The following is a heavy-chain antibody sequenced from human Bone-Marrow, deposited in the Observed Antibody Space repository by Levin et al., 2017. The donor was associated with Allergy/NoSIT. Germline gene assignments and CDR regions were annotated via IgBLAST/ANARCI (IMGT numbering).Heavy chain of an antibody. CDR3: AKEPNPFRELVVVTRYFDT. CDR2: ISAGGSTT. CDR1: GFTFSSYA. J-gene: IGHJ4*02. V-gene: IGHV3-23*01. D-gene: IGHD2-21*02. Sequence: PAGGSLRLSCAASGFTFSSYAMFWVRQAPGKGLEWVSAISAGGSTTYYADSVKGRFTISRDNSKNAMFLQMNSLRVEDTAVYYCAKEPNPFRELVVVTRYFDTWGQGILVTVSS.